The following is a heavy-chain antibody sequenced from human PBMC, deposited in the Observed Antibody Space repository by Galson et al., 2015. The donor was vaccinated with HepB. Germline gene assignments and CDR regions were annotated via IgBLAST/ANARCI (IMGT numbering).Heavy chain of an antibody. V-gene: IGHV6-1*01. Sequence: CAISGGRVSGNSAVWNWIRQAPSRGLEGLGRTYYRTRWYNDYAESVKSRISINADTSKNKVSLQMNSVTPDDTAVYYCAYGVDVWGQGTRVTVSS. J-gene: IGHJ6*02. CDR2: TYYRTRWYN. CDR3: AYGVDV. CDR1: GGRVSGNSAV.